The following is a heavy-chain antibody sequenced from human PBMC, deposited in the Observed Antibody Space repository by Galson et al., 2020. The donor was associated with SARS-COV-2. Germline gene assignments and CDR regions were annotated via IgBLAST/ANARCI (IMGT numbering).Heavy chain of an antibody. Sequence: GESLKISCMGSGYSFSRNWIGWVRQMPGEGLEWMGIIYPSDSDARYSPAFQGQVTISVDKSISTAYLQWSSLKASDSAMYFCARHGDSSSWKFDSLGQGTLVTVSS. J-gene: IGHJ4*02. CDR2: IYPSDSDA. CDR1: GYSFSRNW. D-gene: IGHD6-13*01. CDR3: ARHGDSSSWKFDS. V-gene: IGHV5-51*01.